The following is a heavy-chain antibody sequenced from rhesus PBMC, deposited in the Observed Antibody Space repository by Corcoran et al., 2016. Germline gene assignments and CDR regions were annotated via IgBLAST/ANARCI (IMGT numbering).Heavy chain of an antibody. Sequence: QVQLQESGPGLVKPSETLSLTCAVSGGSLSDDYYWSWIRQPPGKGLEWIGYIYGSDGGTNYNPSLKNRVTSSIDTSKNQFSLKLSSVTAADTAVYYCARFPYPFYYSGSYYTDYWGQGVLVTVSS. CDR2: IYGSDGGT. CDR1: GGSLSDDYY. D-gene: IGHD3-16*01. V-gene: IGHV4-106*01. CDR3: ARFPYPFYYSGSYYTDY. J-gene: IGHJ4*01.